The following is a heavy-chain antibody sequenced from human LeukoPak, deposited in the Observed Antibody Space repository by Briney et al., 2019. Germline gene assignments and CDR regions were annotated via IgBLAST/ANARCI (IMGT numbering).Heavy chain of an antibody. V-gene: IGHV3-30*18. D-gene: IGHD3-22*01. CDR3: AKGYGFDSSGSEHYFEN. Sequence: GGSLRLSCAASGFTSSNYGIRWVRQAPGKGLEWVAVISYDGSNKYYAESVKGRFTISRDNSKNTLYLQMNSLRAEDTAVYYCAKGYGFDSSGSEHYFENWGQGILVTVSS. CDR1: GFTSSNYG. J-gene: IGHJ4*02. CDR2: ISYDGSNK.